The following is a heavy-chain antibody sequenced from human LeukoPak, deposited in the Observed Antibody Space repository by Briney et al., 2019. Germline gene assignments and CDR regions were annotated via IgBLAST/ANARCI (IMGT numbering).Heavy chain of an antibody. D-gene: IGHD3-10*01. CDR1: GYTFTGYY. Sequence: ASVKVSCKASGYTFTGYYMHWVRQAPGQGLEWMGWINPNSGGTNYAQKFQGRVTMTRDTSISTAYMELSGLRSDDTAVYYCARGRGRKLLWFGELLGVLDYWGQGTLVTVSS. CDR3: ARGRGRKLLWFGELLGVLDY. V-gene: IGHV1-2*02. CDR2: INPNSGGT. J-gene: IGHJ4*02.